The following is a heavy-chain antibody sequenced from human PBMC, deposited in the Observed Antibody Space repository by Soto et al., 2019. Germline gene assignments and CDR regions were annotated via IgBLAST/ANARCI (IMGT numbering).Heavy chain of an antibody. Sequence: QLQLQESGPGLVKPSETLSLTCSVFGDSITSSRYYWGWIRQSPQTGLEWIGSIYYSGSTFYNPSLKSRVTISVETSKNQFSLKLTSVSAANTSLYVCASQTASIVRQGDFDYWGQGTLVTVSS. CDR3: ASQTASIVRQGDFDY. CDR1: GDSITSSRYY. D-gene: IGHD2-2*01. CDR2: IYYSGST. V-gene: IGHV4-39*01. J-gene: IGHJ4*02.